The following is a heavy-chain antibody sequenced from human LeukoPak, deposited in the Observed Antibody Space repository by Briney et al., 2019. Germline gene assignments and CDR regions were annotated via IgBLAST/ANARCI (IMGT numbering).Heavy chain of an antibody. CDR3: AKRRRDGYNSPIDY. CDR1: GFNLRDYA. Sequence: GSLRLSCAASGFNLRDYAMNWVRQAPGKGLEWVSGMSGSGDRTDYADSLKGRFTMSRDNSMNTLFLQMNSLRAEDTALYYCAKRRRDGYNSPIDYWGQGTLVTVSS. V-gene: IGHV3-23*01. CDR2: MSGSGDRT. D-gene: IGHD5-24*01. J-gene: IGHJ4*02.